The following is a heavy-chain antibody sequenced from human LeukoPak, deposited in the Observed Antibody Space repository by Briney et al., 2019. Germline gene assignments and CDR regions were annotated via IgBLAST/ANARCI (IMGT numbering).Heavy chain of an antibody. V-gene: IGHV4-39*07. CDR3: ARDQRPSSSWPLYYYYGMDV. CDR1: GGSISSSSYY. CDR2: IYYSGST. D-gene: IGHD6-13*01. Sequence: SETLSLTCTVSGGSISSSSYYWGWIRQPPGKGLEWNGSIYYSGSTYYNPSLKSRVTISVDTSKNQFSLKLSSVTAADTAVYYCARDQRPSSSWPLYYYYGMDVWGQGTTVTVSS. J-gene: IGHJ6*02.